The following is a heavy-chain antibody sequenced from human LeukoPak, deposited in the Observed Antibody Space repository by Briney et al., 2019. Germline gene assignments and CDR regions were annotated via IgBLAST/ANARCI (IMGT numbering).Heavy chain of an antibody. D-gene: IGHD2-21*02. CDR3: ARERMTAILSYYYYYGMDV. CDR1: GGSISSGGYY. V-gene: IGHV4-31*03. Sequence: SETLSLTCTVSGGSISSGGYYWSWIRQHPGKGLEWIGYIYYSGSTYYNPSLKSRVTISVDTSKNQFSLKLSSETAADTAVYYCARERMTAILSYYYYYGMDVWGQGTTVTVSS. J-gene: IGHJ6*02. CDR2: IYYSGST.